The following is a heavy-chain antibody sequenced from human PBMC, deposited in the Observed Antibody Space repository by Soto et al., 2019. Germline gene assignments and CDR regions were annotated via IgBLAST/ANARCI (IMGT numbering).Heavy chain of an antibody. CDR2: IYYSGST. V-gene: IGHV4-31*03. J-gene: IGHJ6*02. Sequence: ASETLSLTCTVSGRSISSGGYYWSWIRQHPGKGLEWIGYIYYSGSTYYNPSLKSRVTISVDTSKNQFSLKLSSVTAADTAVYYCARDVDTAMGSYYYYGMDVWGQGTTVTVSS. CDR1: GRSISSGGYY. D-gene: IGHD5-18*01. CDR3: ARDVDTAMGSYYYYGMDV.